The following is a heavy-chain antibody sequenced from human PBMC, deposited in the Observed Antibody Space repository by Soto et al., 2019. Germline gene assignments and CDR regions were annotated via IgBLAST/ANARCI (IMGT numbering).Heavy chain of an antibody. V-gene: IGHV1-69*01. CDR1: GGTFSSYA. CDR2: IIPIFGTA. Sequence: QVQLVQSGAEVKKPGSSVKVSCKASGGTFSSYAISWVRQAPGQGLEWMGGIIPIFGTANYAQKFQGRVTITAHESMSPGNMELSSLRSQDTAVYSCARRYCGSTSCPNDDYYYYYYGMDAWGQGTTVTVSS. CDR3: ARRYCGSTSCPNDDYYYYYYGMDA. D-gene: IGHD2-2*01. J-gene: IGHJ6*02.